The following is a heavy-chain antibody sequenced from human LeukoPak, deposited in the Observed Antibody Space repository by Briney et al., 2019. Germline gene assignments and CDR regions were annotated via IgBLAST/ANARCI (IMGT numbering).Heavy chain of an antibody. CDR1: GGSISSYY. V-gene: IGHV4-4*07. J-gene: IGHJ4*02. D-gene: IGHD3-22*01. CDR2: IYASGST. Sequence: SETLSLTCTVSGGSISSYYWSWIRQPAGKGLEWIGRIYASGSTKYNPSLKSRVTMSVDTSKNQFSLKLSSVTAADTAVDYCARAISNDDNRGYYYWGQGTLVTVSS. CDR3: ARAISNDDNRGYYY.